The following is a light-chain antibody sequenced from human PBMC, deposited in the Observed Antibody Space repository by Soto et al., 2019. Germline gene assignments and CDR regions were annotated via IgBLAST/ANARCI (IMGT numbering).Light chain of an antibody. CDR3: SSYITSSTRG. J-gene: IGLJ1*01. CDR2: EVS. CDR1: SSDVGAYDF. V-gene: IGLV2-14*03. Sequence: QSALTQPASVSGSPGQSIAISCTGTSSDVGAYDFVSWYQQHPDKAPKLMIYEVSNRPSGVSDRFSGSKSVNTATLTISGLQAEDEADYYCSSYITSSTRGFGTGTKLTVL.